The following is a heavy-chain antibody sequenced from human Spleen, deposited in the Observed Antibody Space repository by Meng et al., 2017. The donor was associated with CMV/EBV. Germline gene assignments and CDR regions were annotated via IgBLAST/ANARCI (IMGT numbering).Heavy chain of an antibody. V-gene: IGHV1-18*01. Sequence: GYSFTSYGFSWVRQAPGLGLEWMGWISAYNGNTNYAQKVQGRVTMTTDTSTRTAYMELRSLRSDDTAVYYCARNLVPAAIPVGWFDPWGQGTLVTVSS. D-gene: IGHD2-2*02. CDR3: ARNLVPAAIPVGWFDP. CDR2: ISAYNGNT. CDR1: GYSFTSYG. J-gene: IGHJ5*02.